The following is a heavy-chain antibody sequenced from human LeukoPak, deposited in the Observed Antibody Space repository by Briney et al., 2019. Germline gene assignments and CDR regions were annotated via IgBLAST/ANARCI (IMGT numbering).Heavy chain of an antibody. CDR2: ISYDGSNK. J-gene: IGHJ6*02. CDR3: ANSPRNYDSPPGMDV. CDR1: GFTFSSYA. D-gene: IGHD3-22*01. V-gene: IGHV3-30-3*01. Sequence: GGSLRLSCAASGFTFSSYAMHWVRQAPGKGLEWVAVISYDGSNKYYADSVKGRFTISRDNSKNTLYLQMNSLRAEDTAVYYCANSPRNYDSPPGMDVWGQGTTVTVSS.